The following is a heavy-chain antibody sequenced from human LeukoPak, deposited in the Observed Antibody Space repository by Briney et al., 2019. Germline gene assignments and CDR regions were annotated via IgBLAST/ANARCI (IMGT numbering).Heavy chain of an antibody. V-gene: IGHV4-34*01. CDR3: ARHPLDYSYAFDI. J-gene: IGHJ3*02. CDR2: INHSGST. CDR1: GGSFSGYY. Sequence: KTSETLSLTCAVYGGSFSGYYWSWIRQPPGKGLEWIGEINHSGSTNYNPSLKSRVTISVDTSKNQFSLKLSSVTAADTAVYYCARHPLDYSYAFDIWGQGTMVTVSS. D-gene: IGHD2-15*01.